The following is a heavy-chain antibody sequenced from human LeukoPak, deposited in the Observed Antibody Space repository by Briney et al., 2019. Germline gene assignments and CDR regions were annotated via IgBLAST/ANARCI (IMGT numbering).Heavy chain of an antibody. CDR3: AKETGYSGYDYGDY. V-gene: IGHV3-21*04. J-gene: IGHJ4*02. CDR2: ISISSSYI. D-gene: IGHD5-12*01. Sequence: PGGSLRLSSAASVFTLCDYSINWVRQAPGKGLEWVSSISISSSYIYYADSVKGRFTISRDNAKNTLYLQMNSLRAEDTAVYYCAKETGYSGYDYGDYWGQGTLVTVSS. CDR1: VFTLCDYS.